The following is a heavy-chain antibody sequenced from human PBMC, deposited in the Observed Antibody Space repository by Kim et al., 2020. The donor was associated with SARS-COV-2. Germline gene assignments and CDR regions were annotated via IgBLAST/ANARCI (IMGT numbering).Heavy chain of an antibody. CDR1: GLTFGDFG. CDR2: IWFDGTND. Sequence: GSLRLSCAASGLTFGDFGMHWVRQAPGKGLEWVTVIWFDGTNDCYADSVKGRFTISRDDSINTLYLQMNSLRAEDTALYFCATEKSGYAFDYWGQGTLVTVSS. J-gene: IGHJ4*02. CDR3: ATEKSGYAFDY. D-gene: IGHD3-3*01. V-gene: IGHV3-33*01.